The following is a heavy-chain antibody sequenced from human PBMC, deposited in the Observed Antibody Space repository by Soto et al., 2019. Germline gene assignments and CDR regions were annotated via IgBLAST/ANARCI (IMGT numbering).Heavy chain of an antibody. CDR3: ARKSRRTGIDY. J-gene: IGHJ4*02. CDR1: GGSFSGYY. V-gene: IGHV4-34*01. CDR2: INHSGST. D-gene: IGHD3-10*01. Sequence: SETLSLTCAVYGGSFSGYYWSWIRQPPGKGLEWIGEINHSGSTNYNPSLKSRVTISVDTSKNQFSLKLSSVTAADTAVYYCARKSRRTGIDYWGQGTLVTVPQ.